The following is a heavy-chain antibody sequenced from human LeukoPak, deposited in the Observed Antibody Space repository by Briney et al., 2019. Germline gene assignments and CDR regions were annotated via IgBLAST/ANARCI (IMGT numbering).Heavy chain of an antibody. CDR2: ISSSGSTI. D-gene: IGHD3-22*01. CDR1: GFTFSSYE. V-gene: IGHV3-48*03. J-gene: IGHJ4*02. CDR3: AKDGSSYYYIYY. Sequence: GGSLRLSCAASGFTFSSYEMNWVRQAPGKGLEWVSYISSSGSTIYYADSVKGRFTVSRDDSKSTLYLQMNSLRADDTAVYYCAKDGSSYYYIYYWGQGTLVTVSS.